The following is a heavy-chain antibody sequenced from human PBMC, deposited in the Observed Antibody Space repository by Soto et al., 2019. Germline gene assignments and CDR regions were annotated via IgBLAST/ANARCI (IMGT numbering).Heavy chain of an antibody. CDR3: ARLSYYDFWSSYYFDY. CDR1: GGSISSSSYY. D-gene: IGHD3-3*01. Sequence: SETLSLTCTVSGGSISSSSYYWGWIRQPPGKGLEWIGSIYYSGSTYYNPSLKSRVTISVDTSKNQFALKLSSVTAADTAVYYCARLSYYDFWSSYYFDYWGQGTLVTVSS. CDR2: IYYSGST. J-gene: IGHJ4*01. V-gene: IGHV4-39*01.